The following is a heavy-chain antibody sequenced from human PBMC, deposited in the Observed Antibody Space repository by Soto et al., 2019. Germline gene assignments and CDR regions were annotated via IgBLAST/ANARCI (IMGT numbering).Heavy chain of an antibody. Sequence: QLQLQESGSGLVKPSQTLSLTCAVSGDSISSGGYSWSWIRQPPGKGLEWIGYIYHSGSTYYNPSLKRRXXLXVDXSKNQFSLRLSSVTAADTAVYYCARRDYNYYGMDVWGQGTTVTVSS. CDR2: IYHSGST. D-gene: IGHD5-12*01. V-gene: IGHV4-30-2*01. CDR1: GDSISSGGYS. CDR3: ARRDYNYYGMDV. J-gene: IGHJ6*02.